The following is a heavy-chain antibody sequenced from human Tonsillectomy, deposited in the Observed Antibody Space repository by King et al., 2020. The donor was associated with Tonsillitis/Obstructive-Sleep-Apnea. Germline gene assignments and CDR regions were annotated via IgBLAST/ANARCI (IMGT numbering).Heavy chain of an antibody. V-gene: IGHV3-23*04. CDR3: AKPRTPPYLTSNFDF. CDR1: GFTFSNYA. D-gene: IGHD1-14*01. Sequence: VQLVESGGGLVQPGGSLRLSCAASGFTFSNYAMTWVRQAPGKGLEWVSSISGSGDSTYYADSVKGRFTISRDNSKNTLYLQMNSLRAEDTAVYYCAKPRTPPYLTSNFDFRGQGTLVSVSS. CDR2: ISGSGDST. J-gene: IGHJ4*02.